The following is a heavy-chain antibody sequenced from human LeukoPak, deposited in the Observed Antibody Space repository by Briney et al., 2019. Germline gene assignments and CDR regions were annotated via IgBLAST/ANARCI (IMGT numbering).Heavy chain of an antibody. D-gene: IGHD3-10*01. V-gene: IGHV3-30*18. J-gene: IGHJ4*02. CDR2: ISYDGSNK. CDR1: GFTFNSYA. CDR3: AKDRESAYFDY. Sequence: GGSLRLSCAASGFTFNSYAMSWVRQFPGKGLEWVAVISYDGSNKYYADSVKGRFTISRDNSKNTLYLQMNSLRAEDTAVYYCAKDRESAYFDYWGQGTLVTVSS.